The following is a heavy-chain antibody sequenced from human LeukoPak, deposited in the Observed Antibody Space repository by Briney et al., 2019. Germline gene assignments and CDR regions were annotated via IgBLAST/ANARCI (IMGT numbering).Heavy chain of an antibody. Sequence: NRSQCLSLTWAVDGASFGGYYWSWIRQPPGKGLEWIGEINHSGSTNYNPSLKSRVTISVDTSKNQFSLKLSSVTADTAVYYCATGIPGDYWGQGTLVTVSS. J-gene: IGHJ4*02. CDR1: GASFGGYY. D-gene: IGHD2-2*01. V-gene: IGHV4-34*01. CDR3: ATGIPGDY. CDR2: INHSGST.